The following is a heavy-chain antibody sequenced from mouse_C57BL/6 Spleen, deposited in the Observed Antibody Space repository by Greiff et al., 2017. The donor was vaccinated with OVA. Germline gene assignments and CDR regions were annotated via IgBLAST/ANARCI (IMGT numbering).Heavy chain of an antibody. CDR3: ARWDYGSSYDD. Sequence: VQLQQSGAELVRPGTSVKVSCKASGYAFTNYLIEWVKQRPGQGLEWIGVINPGSGGTNYNEKFKGKATLTADKSSSTAYMQLSSLTSEDSAVYCCARWDYGSSYDDWGKGTTLTVAS. D-gene: IGHD1-1*01. V-gene: IGHV1-54*01. CDR1: GYAFTNYL. J-gene: IGHJ2*01. CDR2: INPGSGGT.